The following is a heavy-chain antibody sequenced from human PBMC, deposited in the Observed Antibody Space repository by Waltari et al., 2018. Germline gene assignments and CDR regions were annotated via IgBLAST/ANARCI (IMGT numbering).Heavy chain of an antibody. CDR2: ISYDGSNK. CDR3: ARAVGQQLVRNYGMDV. D-gene: IGHD6-13*01. J-gene: IGHJ6*02. CDR1: GFTFSSYA. V-gene: IGHV3-30-3*01. Sequence: QVQLVESGGGVVQPGRSMRLSCAASGFTFSSYAMHWVRQAPGKGLEWVAVISYDGSNKYYADSVKGRFTISRDNSKNTLYLQMNSLRAEDTAVYYCARAVGQQLVRNYGMDVWGQGTTVIVSS.